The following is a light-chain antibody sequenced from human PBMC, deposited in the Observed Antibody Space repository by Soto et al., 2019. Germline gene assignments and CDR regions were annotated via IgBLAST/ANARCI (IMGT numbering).Light chain of an antibody. J-gene: IGKJ1*01. CDR3: QQYNIWPRA. V-gene: IGKV3-15*01. CDR1: QSVSTN. CDR2: GAS. Sequence: EIVMTQSPATLSVSPGETATLSCRASQSVSTNLAWYQQKPRQGPRLLIYGASTRATGIPARFSGSGSGTDFTLTISSLQSEDFAIYYCQQYNIWPRAFGQGTKVDIK.